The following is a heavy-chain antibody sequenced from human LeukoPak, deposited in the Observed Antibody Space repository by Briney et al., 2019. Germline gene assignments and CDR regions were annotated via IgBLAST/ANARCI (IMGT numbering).Heavy chain of an antibody. CDR3: ARARYCSSTRCYGPEDDAFDI. J-gene: IGHJ3*02. D-gene: IGHD2-2*01. CDR2: ISGYNGNT. Sequence: ASVKVSCKASGYSFTRYGISWVRQAPGQGLEWMVWISGYNGNTNYAQKFQGRVTMTIDTSTSTAYMELRSLRYDDTALYYCARARYCSSTRCYGPEDDAFDIWGQGTMVTVSS. CDR1: GYSFTRYG. V-gene: IGHV1-18*01.